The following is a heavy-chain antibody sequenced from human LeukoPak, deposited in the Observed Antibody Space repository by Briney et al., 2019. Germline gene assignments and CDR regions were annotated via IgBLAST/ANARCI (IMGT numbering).Heavy chain of an antibody. CDR2: ISYDGSNK. V-gene: IGHV3-30*03. J-gene: IGHJ4*02. CDR1: GFTFSSYG. Sequence: GGSLRLSCAASGFTFSSYGMHWVRQAPGKGLEWVAVISYDGSNKYYADSVKGRFTISRDNSKNTLYLHMNSLRAEDTAVYYCARAFDYWGQGTLVAVSS. CDR3: ARAFDY.